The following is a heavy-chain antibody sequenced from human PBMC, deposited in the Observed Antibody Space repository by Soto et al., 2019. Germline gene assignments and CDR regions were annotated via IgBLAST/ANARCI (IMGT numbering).Heavy chain of an antibody. CDR2: INAGNGNT. V-gene: IGHV1-3*01. J-gene: IGHJ4*02. D-gene: IGHD5-12*01. CDR1: GYTFTNYA. CDR3: ARVSGYYLPDY. Sequence: GASVKVSCKASGYTFTNYAMHWVRQAPGQRLEWMGWINAGNGNTKYSQKFQGSVTITRDTSASTAYMELSSLRSEDTAVYYCARVSGYYLPDYWGQGTLVTVS.